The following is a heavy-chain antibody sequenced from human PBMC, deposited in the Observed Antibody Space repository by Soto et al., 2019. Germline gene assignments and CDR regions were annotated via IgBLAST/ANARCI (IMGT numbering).Heavy chain of an antibody. CDR3: AREALIVSAAPEYSFDY. J-gene: IGHJ4*02. Sequence: EVQLVESGGDLVQRGGSLRLSCAASGFDVSNTDMSWVRQAPGKGLEWVSVIYSGGYANYADSVKGRFIVSRDSPKNTLYLQMDSLRAEDTAVYYCAREALIVSAAPEYSFDYWGQGALGTVSS. V-gene: IGHV3-66*01. CDR1: GFDVSNTD. CDR2: IYSGGYA. D-gene: IGHD1-26*01.